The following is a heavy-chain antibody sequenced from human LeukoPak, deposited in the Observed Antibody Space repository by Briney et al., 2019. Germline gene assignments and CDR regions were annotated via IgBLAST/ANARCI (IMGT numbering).Heavy chain of an antibody. Sequence: GGSLRLSCAASGFTFSNYAMSWVRQAPGKGLEWVSSIFHSGGDTYYTDSVKGRFTLSSNTSKNTLYLQPNGLRPEDKAVYYCAQYLPPSGYQFDLDSWGHGTLVTVSA. V-gene: IGHV3-23*01. CDR3: AQYLPPSGYQFDLDS. J-gene: IGHJ3*01. CDR2: IFHSGGDT. D-gene: IGHD5-12*01. CDR1: GFTFSNYA.